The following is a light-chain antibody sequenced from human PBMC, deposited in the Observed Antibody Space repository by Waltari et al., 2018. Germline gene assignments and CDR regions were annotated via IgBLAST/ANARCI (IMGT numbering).Light chain of an antibody. CDR3: MQVLQTPFT. Sequence: DIVMTQSPLSLPVTPGEPASISCRSSQSLLHSNGYNYFNWYLQKPGQSPQLLIYLGSDRASGVPDRFSGSGSGTDFTLEISRVEADDVGVYYCMQVLQTPFTFGPGTTGDIK. CDR2: LGS. CDR1: QSLLHSNGYNY. V-gene: IGKV2-28*01. J-gene: IGKJ3*01.